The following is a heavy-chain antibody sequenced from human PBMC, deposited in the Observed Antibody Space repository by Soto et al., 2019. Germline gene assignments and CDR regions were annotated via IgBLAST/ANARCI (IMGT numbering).Heavy chain of an antibody. Sequence: QVQLQESGPGLVKPSETLSLTCTVSGGSVSSDDYYWSWIRQSPGKGLEWIGYIFYIGSTSSNPSLKRRVTIAVDTSKTQFSLRLSSVTAADTAVYYCARDRHYYDSGGSYYHLDNWGQGTLVTVSS. D-gene: IGHD3-22*01. J-gene: IGHJ4*02. V-gene: IGHV4-61*08. CDR2: IFYIGST. CDR1: GGSVSSDDYY. CDR3: ARDRHYYDSGGSYYHLDN.